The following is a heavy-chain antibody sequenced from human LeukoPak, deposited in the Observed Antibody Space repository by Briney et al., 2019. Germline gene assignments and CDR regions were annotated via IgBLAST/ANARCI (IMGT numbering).Heavy chain of an antibody. CDR2: IIPTLGIA. J-gene: IGHJ4*02. D-gene: IGHD5-18*01. Sequence: SVKVSCKASGYTFTSYYMHWVRQAPGQGLEWMGRIIPTLGIANYAQKFQGRVTITADKSTSTAYMELSSLRSEDTAVYYCARSPVDTAMVTAYYFDYWGQGTLVTVSS. V-gene: IGHV1-69*02. CDR1: GYTFTSYY. CDR3: ARSPVDTAMVTAYYFDY.